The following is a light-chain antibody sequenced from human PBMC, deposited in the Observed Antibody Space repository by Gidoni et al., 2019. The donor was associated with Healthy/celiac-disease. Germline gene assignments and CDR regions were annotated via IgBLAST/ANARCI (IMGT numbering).Light chain of an antibody. CDR1: SLRIYY. V-gene: IGLV3-19*01. J-gene: IGLJ2*01. CDR2: GKN. CDR3: NSRDRNGNHKDVV. Sequence: SSELPQDPAVSVALGQTVRITCQGDSLRIYYASWYQQKPGQAPVLVIYGKNNRPSGIPDRFSGSSSGNTASLTITGAQAEDEADYYCNSRDRNGNHKDVVFGGGTKLTVL.